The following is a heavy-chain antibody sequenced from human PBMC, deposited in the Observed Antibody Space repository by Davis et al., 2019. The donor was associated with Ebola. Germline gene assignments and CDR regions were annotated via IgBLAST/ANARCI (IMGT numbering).Heavy chain of an antibody. CDR3: AKDRGLGYYYDSSGYYSH. D-gene: IGHD3-22*01. J-gene: IGHJ4*02. Sequence: PGGSLRLSCAASGFTVSSNYMSWVRQAPGKGLEWVSAISGSGGSTHYADSVKGRFTISRDNSKNTLYLQMNSLRAEDTAVYYCAKDRGLGYYYDSSGYYSHWGQGTLVTVSS. V-gene: IGHV3-23*01. CDR2: ISGSGGST. CDR1: GFTVSSNY.